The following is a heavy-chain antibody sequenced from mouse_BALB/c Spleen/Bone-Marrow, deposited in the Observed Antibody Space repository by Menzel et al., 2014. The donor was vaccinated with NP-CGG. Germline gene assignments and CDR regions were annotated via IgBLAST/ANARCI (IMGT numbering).Heavy chain of an antibody. J-gene: IGHJ2*01. D-gene: IGHD4-1*01. V-gene: IGHV1-15*01. CDR1: GYTFTDYE. CDR3: GRNWDDYFDY. Sequence: SGAELVRPGASVTLSCKASGYTFTDYEIHWVKQTPVHGLEWIGAIDPETGGNAYNQKFKGKATLTADKSSSTAYMELRTLASEEAAVYYCGRNWDDYFDYWGQGTTLTVSS. CDR2: IDPETGGN.